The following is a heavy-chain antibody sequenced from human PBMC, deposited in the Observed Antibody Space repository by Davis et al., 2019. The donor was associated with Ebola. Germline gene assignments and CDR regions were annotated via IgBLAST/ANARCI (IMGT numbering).Heavy chain of an antibody. Sequence: SETLSLTCTVSGGSISSYYWSWIRQPPGTGLEWIGYIYYSGSTNYNPSLKSRVTIPVDTSKNQFSLKLSSVTAADTAVYYCARATYYYDSRTFDPWGQGTLVTVSS. CDR3: ARATYYYDSRTFDP. CDR2: IYYSGST. J-gene: IGHJ5*02. D-gene: IGHD3-22*01. CDR1: GGSISSYY. V-gene: IGHV4-59*01.